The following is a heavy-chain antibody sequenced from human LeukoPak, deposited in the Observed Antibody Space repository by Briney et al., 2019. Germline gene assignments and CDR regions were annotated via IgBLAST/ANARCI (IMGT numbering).Heavy chain of an antibody. Sequence: GGSLRLSCVASGFTFSKSAMSWVRQPPGKGREWVSAVSGSGGDTYYAHSVKGRFTISRDNSKNTLYLQMNSLRAEDTAVYYCAKDPKGSTVTTYWCVYWGQGTLVTVSS. CDR3: AKDPKGSTVTTYWCVY. V-gene: IGHV3-23*01. J-gene: IGHJ4*02. CDR2: VSGSGGDT. CDR1: GFTFSKSA. D-gene: IGHD4-17*01.